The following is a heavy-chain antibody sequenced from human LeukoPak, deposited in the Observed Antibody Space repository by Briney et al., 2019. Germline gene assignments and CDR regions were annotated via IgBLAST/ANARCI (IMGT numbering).Heavy chain of an antibody. Sequence: ASVKVFCKASGYTFTSYGISWERQPPGPGLERMGWTSAYNLNTNYAPKLQGRVTMTTNTSTSTAYMELRSLRSDDTAVYYCMWFGGLSPGGYMDVWGKGTTVTVSS. D-gene: IGHD3-10*01. CDR1: GYTFTSYG. CDR3: MWFGGLSPGGYMDV. CDR2: TSAYNLNT. J-gene: IGHJ6*03. V-gene: IGHV1-18*01.